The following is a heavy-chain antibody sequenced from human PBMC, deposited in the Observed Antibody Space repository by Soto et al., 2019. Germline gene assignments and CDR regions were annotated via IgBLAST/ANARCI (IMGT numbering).Heavy chain of an antibody. Sequence: GESLKISCKGSGYSFTSYWISWVRQMPGKGLEWMGRIDPSDSYTNYSPSFQGHVTISADKSISTAYLQWSSLKASDTAMYYCARRSCSCGSCYEGDYYYGMDVWGHGTTVTVSS. CDR1: GYSFTSYW. V-gene: IGHV5-10-1*01. CDR2: IDPSDSYT. CDR3: ARRSCSCGSCYEGDYYYGMDV. D-gene: IGHD2-15*01. J-gene: IGHJ6*02.